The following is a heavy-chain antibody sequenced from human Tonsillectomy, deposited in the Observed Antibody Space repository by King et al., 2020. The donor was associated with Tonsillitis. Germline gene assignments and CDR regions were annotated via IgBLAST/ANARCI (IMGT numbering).Heavy chain of an antibody. J-gene: IGHJ3*02. V-gene: IGHV3-73*01. CDR3: TGHRSGRYSAFDI. D-gene: IGHD6-19*01. Sequence: VQLVESGGGLVQPGGSLKLSCAASGFTFSGSAMHWVRQASGKGLEWVGRIRSRGNNYATTYAASVKGRFTISRDDSTNTAYLQMNSLKTEDTAVCYCTGHRSGRYSAFDIWGQGTIVTVSS. CDR2: IRSRGNNYAT. CDR1: GFTFSGSA.